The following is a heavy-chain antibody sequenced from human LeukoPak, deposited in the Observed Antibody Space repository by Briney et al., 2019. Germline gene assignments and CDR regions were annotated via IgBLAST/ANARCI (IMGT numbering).Heavy chain of an antibody. D-gene: IGHD6-13*01. Sequence: ASVKVSCKASGGTFSSHAFSWVRQAPGQGLEWMGRIIPILATEFYAQKVQDRLTITADPSTSTAYMELSSLRSDDTAVYYCARDRRAAGGFFSPEYWGQGTQVTVSS. CDR3: ARDRRAAGGFFSPEY. CDR1: GGTFSSHA. CDR2: IIPILATE. J-gene: IGHJ4*02. V-gene: IGHV1-69*11.